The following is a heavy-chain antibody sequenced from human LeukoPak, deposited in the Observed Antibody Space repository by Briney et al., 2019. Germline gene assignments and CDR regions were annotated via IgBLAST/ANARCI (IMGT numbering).Heavy chain of an antibody. Sequence: GGSLRLSCAASGFTFSSYAMHWVRQAPGKGLEWVAIISYDGSNKYYADSVKGRFTISRDTSKNTLYLQMNSLRAEDTAVYYCARDKDAPKLVYYGMDVWGQGTTVTV. CDR3: ARDKDAPKLVYYGMDV. CDR1: GFTFSSYA. CDR2: ISYDGSNK. V-gene: IGHV3-30-3*01. J-gene: IGHJ6*02. D-gene: IGHD1-1*01.